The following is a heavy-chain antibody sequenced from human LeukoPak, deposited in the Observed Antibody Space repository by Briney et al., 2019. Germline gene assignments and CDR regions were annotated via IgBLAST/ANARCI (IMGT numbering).Heavy chain of an antibody. D-gene: IGHD1-26*01. CDR1: GFTFSTYG. CDR3: AKDSYGSGSYYVFYFDY. CDR2: IRYDGNNK. Sequence: GGSLRLSCAASGFTFSTYGMHWVRQAPGKGLEWVAFIRYDGNNKYYADSVKGRFTISRDNSKNMLYLEMKSLRPEDTAVYYCAKDSYGSGSYYVFYFDYWGQGTLVTVSS. V-gene: IGHV3-30*02. J-gene: IGHJ4*02.